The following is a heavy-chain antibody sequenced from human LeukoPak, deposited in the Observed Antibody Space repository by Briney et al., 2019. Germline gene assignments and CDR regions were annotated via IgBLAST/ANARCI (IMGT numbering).Heavy chain of an antibody. V-gene: IGHV3-48*03. J-gene: IGHJ4*02. Sequence: GGSLRLSCAASGFTFNSYEMNWLRQAPGKGLEWVSYITNSGSTKYYADSVKGRFTISRDNAKNSLYLQMNSLRAEVTAVYYCVRDDGGYSWDYWGQGALVTVSS. D-gene: IGHD4-23*01. CDR1: GFTFNSYE. CDR2: ITNSGSTK. CDR3: VRDDGGYSWDY.